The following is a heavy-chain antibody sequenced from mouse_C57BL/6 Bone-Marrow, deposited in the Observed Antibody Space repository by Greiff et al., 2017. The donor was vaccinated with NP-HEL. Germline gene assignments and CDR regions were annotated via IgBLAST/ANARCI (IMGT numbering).Heavy chain of an antibody. V-gene: IGHV1-81*01. CDR1: GYTFTSYG. D-gene: IGHD1-1*01. J-gene: IGHJ1*03. Sequence: QVHVKQSGAELARPGASVKLSCKASGYTFTSYGISWVKQRTGQGLEWIGEIYPRSGNTYYNEKFKGKGTLTADKSSSTAYMELRSLTSEDSAVYFCAHHLLLRSRWYFDVWGTGTTVTVSS. CDR3: AHHLLLRSRWYFDV. CDR2: IYPRSGNT.